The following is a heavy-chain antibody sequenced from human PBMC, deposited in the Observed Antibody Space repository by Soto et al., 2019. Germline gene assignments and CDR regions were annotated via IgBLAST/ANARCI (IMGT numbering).Heavy chain of an antibody. D-gene: IGHD5-12*01. CDR1: GFTFSSYA. Sequence: EVQLVESGEGLVQPGGSLRLSCAASGFTFSSYAMHWVRQAPGKGLEYVSAISSNGGSTYYADSVKGRFTISRDNSKNTLYLQMGSLRAEDMAVYYCARNLRVDIDGVEYYYGMDVWGQGTTVTVSS. V-gene: IGHV3-64*02. J-gene: IGHJ6*02. CDR2: ISSNGGST. CDR3: ARNLRVDIDGVEYYYGMDV.